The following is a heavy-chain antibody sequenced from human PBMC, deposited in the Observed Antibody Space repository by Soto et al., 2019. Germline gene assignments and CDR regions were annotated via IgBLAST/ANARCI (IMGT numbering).Heavy chain of an antibody. CDR1: GFTFDDYA. D-gene: IGHD1-7*01. J-gene: IGHJ5*02. CDR3: AKGQLRGYNWFDP. Sequence: EVQLVESGGGLVQPGRSLRLSCAASGFTFDDYAMHWVRQAPGKGLEWVSGISWNSGSIGYADSVKGRFTISRDNAKNSLYLQMNSLRAEDTALYYCAKGQLRGYNWFDPWGQGTLVTVSS. V-gene: IGHV3-9*01. CDR2: ISWNSGSI.